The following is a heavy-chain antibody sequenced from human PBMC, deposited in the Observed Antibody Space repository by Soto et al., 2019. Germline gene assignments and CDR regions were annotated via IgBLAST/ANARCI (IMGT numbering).Heavy chain of an antibody. CDR1: GFTFSNYW. D-gene: IGHD2-8*01. J-gene: IGHJ6*02. V-gene: IGHV3-7*05. CDR2: IAQDGSEE. Sequence: QLVESGGGLVQPGGSRRLSCAASGFTFSNYWMSWVRQAPGKGLEWVAIIAQDGSEEYYVHSVEGRFTISRDNARYSVDLQMNSLRADDTAVYYCARDRRPGICNGMDVWGQGTSVTVSS. CDR3: ARDRRPGICNGMDV.